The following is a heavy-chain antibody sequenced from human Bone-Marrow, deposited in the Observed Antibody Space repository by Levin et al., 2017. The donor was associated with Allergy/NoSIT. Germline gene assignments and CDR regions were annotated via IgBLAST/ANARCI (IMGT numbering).Heavy chain of an antibody. CDR2: INTNTGTP. D-gene: IGHD2-2*01. CDR3: ARGSYCGSTSCYEEGVYYFDY. CDR1: GYTFTSYP. J-gene: IGHJ4*02. Sequence: GGSLRLSCKASGYTFTSYPMNWVRQAPGQGLEWVGGINTNTGTPTYTEDFTGRIVVSLDTSVSTAYLQISSLKAEDTAVYYCARGSYCGSTSCYEEGVYYFDYWGQGTLVTVSS. V-gene: IGHV7-4-1*02.